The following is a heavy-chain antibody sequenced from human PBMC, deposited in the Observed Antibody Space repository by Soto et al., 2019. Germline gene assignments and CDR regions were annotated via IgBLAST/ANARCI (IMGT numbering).Heavy chain of an antibody. CDR1: GFTFSSYW. D-gene: IGHD2-8*02. Sequence: GGSLRLSCAASGFTFSSYWMTWVRQAPGKGLEWVANIKPDGSAQYYVDSVRGRFTISRDNTKNSLYLQMNSLRGEDTALYYCARARYCTGVSCVPLYWGKGTPVTVSS. CDR2: IKPDGSAQ. V-gene: IGHV3-7*01. J-gene: IGHJ4*02. CDR3: ARARYCTGVSCVPLY.